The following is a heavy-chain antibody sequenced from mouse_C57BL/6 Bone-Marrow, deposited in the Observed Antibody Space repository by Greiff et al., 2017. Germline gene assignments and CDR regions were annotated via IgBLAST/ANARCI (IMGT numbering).Heavy chain of an antibody. CDR3: ARGVYGNFY. Sequence: EVQLQQSGAELVKPGASVKLSCTASGFNIKDYYMHWVKQRTEQGLEWIGRIDPEDGETKYAPKFQGKATMTADTSSNTAYLQLSRLTSEDTAVYYCARGVYGNFYWCQGTTLTVSS. CDR1: GFNIKDYY. J-gene: IGHJ2*01. CDR2: IDPEDGET. D-gene: IGHD2-1*01. V-gene: IGHV14-2*01.